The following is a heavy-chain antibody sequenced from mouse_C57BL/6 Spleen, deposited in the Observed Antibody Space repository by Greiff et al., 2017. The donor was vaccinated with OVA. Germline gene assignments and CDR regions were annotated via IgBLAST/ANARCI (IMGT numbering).Heavy chain of an antibody. D-gene: IGHD2-4*01. CDR1: GYTFTSYW. Sequence: VQLQQPGAELVRPGSSVKLSCKASGYTFTSYWMDWVKQRPGQGLEWIGNIYPSDSETHYNQKFKDKATLTVDKSSSTAYMQLSSLTSEDSAVYYCARGDYDRDFDYWGQGTTLTVSS. J-gene: IGHJ2*01. CDR3: ARGDYDRDFDY. CDR2: IYPSDSET. V-gene: IGHV1-61*01.